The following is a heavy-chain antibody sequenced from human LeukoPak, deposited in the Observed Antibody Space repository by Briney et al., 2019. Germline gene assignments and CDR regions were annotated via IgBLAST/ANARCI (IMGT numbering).Heavy chain of an antibody. J-gene: IGHJ4*02. CDR1: GGSFSIYY. V-gene: IGHV4-4*07. CDR3: ARGPTTVTRAFDY. CDR2: IYTSGST. D-gene: IGHD4-17*01. Sequence: SETLSLTCTVSGGSFSIYYWSWIRQPAGKGLEWIGRIYTSGSTNYNPSLKSRVTMSVDTSKNQFSLNLNSVTAADTAVYYCARGPTTVTRAFDYWGRGTLVTVSS.